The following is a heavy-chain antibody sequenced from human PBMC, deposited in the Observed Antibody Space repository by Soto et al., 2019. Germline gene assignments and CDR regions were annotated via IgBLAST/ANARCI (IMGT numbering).Heavy chain of an antibody. CDR1: GFTVSSNY. V-gene: IGHV3-53*01. Sequence: ESGGGLIPPGGSLRLSCAASGFTVSSNYMSWVRQAPGKGLEWVSVIYSGGSTYYADSVKGRFTISRDNSKNTLYLQMNSLRAEDTAVYYCARDLRTLYGMDVWGQGTTVTVSS. CDR3: ARDLRTLYGMDV. CDR2: IYSGGST. J-gene: IGHJ6*02.